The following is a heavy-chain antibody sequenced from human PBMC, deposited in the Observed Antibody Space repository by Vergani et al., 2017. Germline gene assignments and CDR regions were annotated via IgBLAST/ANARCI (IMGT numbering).Heavy chain of an antibody. CDR1: GASISSGSYS. J-gene: IGHJ4*02. D-gene: IGHD1-14*01. CDR2: IYHSGSA. Sequence: QLQLQESGSGLVKPSQTLSLTCAVSGASISSGSYSWSWIRQPPGEGLEWIGYIYHSGSADYNPSLKSRVTISIATSKIQFSLWLTSVTAVDTAVYYCARVTTDYVDYWGQGTLVIVSS. CDR3: ARVTTDYVDY. V-gene: IGHV4-30-2*01.